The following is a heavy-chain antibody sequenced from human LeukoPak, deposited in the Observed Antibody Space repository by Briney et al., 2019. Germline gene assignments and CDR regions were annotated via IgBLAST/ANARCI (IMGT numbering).Heavy chain of an antibody. CDR2: ISSSTTFI. CDR1: GFTFSRYE. J-gene: IGHJ4*02. Sequence: GGSLRLSCAASGFTFSRYEMNWVRQAPGKGLEGVSYISSSTTFIYYADSVKGRFAISRDNAKHSMYLQMNRLRAEDTAVYYCARDNGEWELDYWGQGTLVTVSS. V-gene: IGHV3-48*03. CDR3: ARDNGEWELDY. D-gene: IGHD1-26*01.